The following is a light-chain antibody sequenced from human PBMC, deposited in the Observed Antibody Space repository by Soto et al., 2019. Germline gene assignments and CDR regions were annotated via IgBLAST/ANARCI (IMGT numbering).Light chain of an antibody. Sequence: EIVLTQSPGTLSLSPGERATLSCRASQSVSSSYLAWYQQKPGQAPRLLIYGASSRATGSPDRFSGSGSGTDFTLTISRLEREDFAVYYCQKYGSSPATCGQGTKVEIK. CDR1: QSVSSSY. J-gene: IGKJ1*01. CDR2: GAS. CDR3: QKYGSSPAT. V-gene: IGKV3-20*01.